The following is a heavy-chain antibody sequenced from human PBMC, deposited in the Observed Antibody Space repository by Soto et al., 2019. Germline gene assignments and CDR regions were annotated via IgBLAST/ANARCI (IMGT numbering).Heavy chain of an antibody. D-gene: IGHD2-15*01. J-gene: IGHJ3*02. CDR1: GYTFTGYY. V-gene: IGHV1-2*04. Sequence: ASVKVSCKASGYTFTGYYMHWVRQAPGQGLEWIGWINPNSGGTNYAQKFQGWVTMTRDTSISTAYMELSRLRSDDTAVYYCARGYCSGGSFYSSPLSAAIYIWGQGTMVTVSS. CDR2: INPNSGGT. CDR3: ARGYCSGGSFYSSPLSAAIYI.